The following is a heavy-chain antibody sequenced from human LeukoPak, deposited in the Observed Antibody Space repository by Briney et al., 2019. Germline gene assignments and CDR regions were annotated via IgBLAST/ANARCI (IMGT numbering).Heavy chain of an antibody. CDR3: ARGDYDILTGYPFDY. D-gene: IGHD3-9*01. Sequence: GASVKVSCKASGGTFSSYAVSWVRQAPGQGLEWMGRIITILGIANYAQKFHGRVTITADKSTSTAYMELSSLRSEDTAVYYCARGDYDILTGYPFDYWGQGTLVTVSS. CDR2: IITILGIA. V-gene: IGHV1-69*04. J-gene: IGHJ4*02. CDR1: GGTFSSYA.